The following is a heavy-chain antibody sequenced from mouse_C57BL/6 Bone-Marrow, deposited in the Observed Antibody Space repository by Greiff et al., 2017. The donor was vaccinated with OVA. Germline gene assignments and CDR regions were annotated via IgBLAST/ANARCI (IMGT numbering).Heavy chain of an antibody. CDR3: ARDYYGSSYWYFDV. Sequence: VKVVESGPELVKPGASVKISCKASGYAFSSYWLNWVKQRPGKGLEWIGRIYPGDGDTNYNGKFKGKAPLTADKASSTAYMPLSSLTSEDSAVYFCARDYYGSSYWYFDVWGTGTTVTVSS. CDR1: GYAFSSYW. D-gene: IGHD1-1*01. J-gene: IGHJ1*03. V-gene: IGHV1-82*01. CDR2: IYPGDGDT.